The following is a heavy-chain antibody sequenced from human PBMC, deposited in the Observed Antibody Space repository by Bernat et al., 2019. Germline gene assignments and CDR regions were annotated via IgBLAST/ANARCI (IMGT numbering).Heavy chain of an antibody. CDR2: IWYDGSNK. CDR3: ARDPGPATRRYFDY. V-gene: IGHV3-30*19. J-gene: IGHJ4*02. D-gene: IGHD2-15*01. CDR1: GFTFSSYG. Sequence: QVQLVESGGGVVQPGRSLRLSCAASGFTFSSYGMHWVRQAPGKGLEWVAVIWYDGSNKYYADSVKGRFTISRDNSKNTLYLQMNSLRAEDTAVYYCARDPGPATRRYFDYWGQGTLVTVSS.